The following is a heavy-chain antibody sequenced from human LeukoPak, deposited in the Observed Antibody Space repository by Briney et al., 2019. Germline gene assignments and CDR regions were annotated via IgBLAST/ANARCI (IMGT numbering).Heavy chain of an antibody. CDR1: GYTLTELS. CDR3: ATGYCSGGSCLSNWFDP. V-gene: IGHV1-24*01. J-gene: IGHJ5*02. Sequence: VASVKVSCKVSGYTLTELSMHWVRQAPGKGLEWMGGFDPEDGETIYAQKFQGRVTMTEDTSTDTAYMELSSLRSEDTAVYYCATGYCSGGSCLSNWFDPWGQGTLVTVSS. D-gene: IGHD2-15*01. CDR2: FDPEDGET.